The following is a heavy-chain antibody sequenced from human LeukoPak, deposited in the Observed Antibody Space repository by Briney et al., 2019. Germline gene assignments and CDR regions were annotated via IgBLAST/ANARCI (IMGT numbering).Heavy chain of an antibody. CDR2: ISNSGSN. CDR1: GGSISSYY. CDR3: ARDQYKYDGNYRYYQHMDV. Sequence: SETLSLTCTVSGGSISSYYWSWIRQPAGKGLEWIGRISNSGSNNYNPSLKSRVTMSVDTSKNQVSLELSAVTAADTAVYYCARDQYKYDGNYRYYQHMDVWGKGTTVTVSS. D-gene: IGHD1-7*01. J-gene: IGHJ6*03. V-gene: IGHV4-4*07.